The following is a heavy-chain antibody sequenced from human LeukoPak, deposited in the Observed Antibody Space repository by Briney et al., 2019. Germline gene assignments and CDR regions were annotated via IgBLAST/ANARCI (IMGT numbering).Heavy chain of an antibody. D-gene: IGHD3-22*01. J-gene: IGHJ3*02. CDR1: GFTFSSYG. Sequence: GGSLRLSCAASGFTFSSYGMSWVRQAPGKGLEWVSAISGSGGSTYYADSVKGRFTISRDNSKNTLYLQMNSLRAEDTAVYYCAKAHSSGYYYEAFDIWGQGTMVTVSS. V-gene: IGHV3-23*01. CDR2: ISGSGGST. CDR3: AKAHSSGYYYEAFDI.